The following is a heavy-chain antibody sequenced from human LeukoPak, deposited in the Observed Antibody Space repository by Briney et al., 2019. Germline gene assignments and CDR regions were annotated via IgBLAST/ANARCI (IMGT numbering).Heavy chain of an antibody. CDR1: DYTFMSYG. Sequence: EASVNVSCKASDYTFMSYGISWVRQAPGQGLEWMGWVSAYNGNTNYAQKLQDRVTMTTDTSTSTAYMELRSLRSDDTAVYYCARENSGYYVAYFDYWGQGTLVTVSS. J-gene: IGHJ4*02. V-gene: IGHV1-18*04. CDR3: ARENSGYYVAYFDY. D-gene: IGHD5-12*01. CDR2: VSAYNGNT.